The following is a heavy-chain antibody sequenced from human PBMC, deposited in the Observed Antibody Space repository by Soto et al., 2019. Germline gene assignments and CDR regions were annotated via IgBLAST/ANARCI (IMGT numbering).Heavy chain of an antibody. CDR1: GFTFSTFW. J-gene: IGHJ4*02. D-gene: IGHD6-19*01. V-gene: IGHV3-74*01. Sequence: PGGSLRLSCAASGFTFSTFWMHWVRPAPGKGLVWVSRISSDGSRTSYADSVKGRFTISRDSSKNTVSLEMTSLRAEDTAVYYCAKGGRQWLVTSDFNYWGQGALVTVSS. CDR2: ISSDGSRT. CDR3: AKGGRQWLVTSDFNY.